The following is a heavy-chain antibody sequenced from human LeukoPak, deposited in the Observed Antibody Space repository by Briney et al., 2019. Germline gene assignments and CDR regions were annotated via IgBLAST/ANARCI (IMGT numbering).Heavy chain of an antibody. CDR1: GYTFTAYY. CDR2: INPNSGGT. CDR3: AREMATIVNQFDY. D-gene: IGHD5-24*01. Sequence: ASLKVSCKASGYTFTAYYIHWVRRAPGQGLEWMGWINPNSGGTESAQKFQGRVTMTRDTSISTAYMELRSLRSDDTAVYYCAREMATIVNQFDYWGQGTLVTVSS. J-gene: IGHJ4*02. V-gene: IGHV1-2*02.